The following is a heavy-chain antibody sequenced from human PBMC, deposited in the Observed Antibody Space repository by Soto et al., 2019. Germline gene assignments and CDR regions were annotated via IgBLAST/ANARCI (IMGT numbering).Heavy chain of an antibody. CDR3: ARGRSGIVRGQRWEYDAFDI. V-gene: IGHV5-10-1*01. D-gene: IGHD3-10*01. CDR2: IDPSDSYT. J-gene: IGHJ3*02. Sequence: PGESLKISCKGSGYSFTSYWISWVRQMPGKGLEWMGRIDPSDSYTNYSPSFQGHVTISADKSISTAYLQWSSLKASDTAMYYCARGRSGIVRGQRWEYDAFDIRGQGTMFTVSS. CDR1: GYSFTSYW.